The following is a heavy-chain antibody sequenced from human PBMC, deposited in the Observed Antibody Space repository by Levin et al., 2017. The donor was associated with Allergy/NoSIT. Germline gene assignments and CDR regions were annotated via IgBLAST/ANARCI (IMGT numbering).Heavy chain of an antibody. CDR3: ARADSSGWTIDY. V-gene: IGHV4-59*11. Sequence: PSETLSLTCTVSGGSISSHYWSWIRQPPGKGLEWIGYIYYSGSTKYNPSLKSRVTISVDTSKNQFSLKLSSVTAADTAVYYCARADSSGWTIDYWGQGTLVTVSS. D-gene: IGHD6-19*01. CDR2: IYYSGST. CDR1: GGSISSHY. J-gene: IGHJ4*02.